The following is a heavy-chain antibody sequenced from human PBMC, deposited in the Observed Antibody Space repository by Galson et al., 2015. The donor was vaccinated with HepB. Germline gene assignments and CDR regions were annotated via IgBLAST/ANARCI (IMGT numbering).Heavy chain of an antibody. J-gene: IGHJ4*02. CDR1: GFSLTTSGLS. Sequence: PALVKPTQTLTLTCTFSGFSLTTSGLSVGWIRQPPGKSLEWLAVIYWDDDERYNPSLRTRLTITKDASKNQVILTMTNVDLVDTATYYRGHRRPPSSGWYFDHWGQGTLVTVSS. CDR2: IYWDDDE. D-gene: IGHD6-19*01. CDR3: GHRRPPSSGWYFDH. V-gene: IGHV2-5*02.